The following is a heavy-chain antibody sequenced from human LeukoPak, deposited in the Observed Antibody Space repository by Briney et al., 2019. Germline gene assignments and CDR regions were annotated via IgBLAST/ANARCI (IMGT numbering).Heavy chain of an antibody. D-gene: IGHD4-17*01. CDR3: ARDGTTDYGDYVGGFFGY. Sequence: PGGSLRLSCAASGFTFSSYATHWVRQAPGKGLEWVAVISYDGSNKYYADSVKGRFTISRDNSKNTLYLQMNSLRAEDTAVYYCARDGTTDYGDYVGGFFGYWGQGTLVTVSS. CDR1: GFTFSSYA. J-gene: IGHJ4*02. CDR2: ISYDGSNK. V-gene: IGHV3-30*04.